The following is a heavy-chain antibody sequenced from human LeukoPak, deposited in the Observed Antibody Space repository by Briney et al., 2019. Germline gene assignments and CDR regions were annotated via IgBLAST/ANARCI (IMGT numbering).Heavy chain of an antibody. CDR1: GFTFSSYS. J-gene: IGHJ3*02. V-gene: IGHV3-21*01. CDR2: ISSSSSYI. Sequence: PGGSLRLSCAASGFTFSSYSMNWVRQAPGKGLEWVSSISSSSSYIYYADSVKGRFTISRDNAKNSLYLQMNSLRAEDTAVYYCARSSSSFDAFDIWGQGTMVTVSS. CDR3: ARSSSSFDAFDI. D-gene: IGHD6-13*01.